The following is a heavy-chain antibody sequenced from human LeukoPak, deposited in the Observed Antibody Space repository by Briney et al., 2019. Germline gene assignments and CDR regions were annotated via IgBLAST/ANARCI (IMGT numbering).Heavy chain of an antibody. CDR1: GYTFTGYY. CDR3: ARDWSDVVVVNWFDP. D-gene: IGHD2-15*01. CDR2: INPNSGGT. V-gene: IGHV1-2*02. Sequence: ASVKVSCKASGYTFTGYYMHWVRQAPGQGLEWMGWINPNSGGTNYAQKFQGRVTMTRDTSISTAYMELSRLRSDDTAVYYCARDWSDVVVVNWFDPWGQGTLVTVSS. J-gene: IGHJ5*02.